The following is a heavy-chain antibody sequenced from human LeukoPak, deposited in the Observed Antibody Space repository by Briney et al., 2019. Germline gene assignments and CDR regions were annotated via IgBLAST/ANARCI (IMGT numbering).Heavy chain of an antibody. J-gene: IGHJ4*02. D-gene: IGHD2-2*01. Sequence: GGSLRLSCTASGFTFGDYAVSWVRQAPGKGLEWVGFIRSKAYGGTTEYAASVKGRFTISRDDSKSIAYLQMNSLKTEDTAVYYCTLTPRYCSSTSCSHFDYWGQGTLVTVSS. CDR1: GFTFGDYA. V-gene: IGHV3-49*04. CDR3: TLTPRYCSSTSCSHFDY. CDR2: IRSKAYGGTT.